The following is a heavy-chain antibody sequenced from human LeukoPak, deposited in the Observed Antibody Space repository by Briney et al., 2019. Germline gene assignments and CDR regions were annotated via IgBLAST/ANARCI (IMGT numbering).Heavy chain of an antibody. J-gene: IGHJ4*02. CDR1: GFTFSSYA. CDR2: ISYDGSNK. D-gene: IGHD1-26*01. Sequence: GRSLRLSCAASGFTFSSYAMHWVRQAPSKGLEWVAIISYDGSNKYYAYSVKGRFTISRDNSKNTLYLQMNSLRGEDTAVYYCARSGSGSYTFDYWGQGTLVTVSS. V-gene: IGHV3-30*03. CDR3: ARSGSGSYTFDY.